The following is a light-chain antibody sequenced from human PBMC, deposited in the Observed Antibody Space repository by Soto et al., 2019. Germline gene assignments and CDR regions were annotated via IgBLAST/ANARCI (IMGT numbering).Light chain of an antibody. J-gene: IGKJ3*01. CDR1: QSVRSN. Sequence: EIVMTQSPATLSVSPGERATLSCRASQSVRSNLAWYQQKPGQAPRLLIYGVSTRATGIPARFSGSGSGTEFTLTISRLEPEDFAVYYCQNYGTFGPGTKVDIK. CDR2: GVS. CDR3: QNYGT. V-gene: IGKV3-15*01.